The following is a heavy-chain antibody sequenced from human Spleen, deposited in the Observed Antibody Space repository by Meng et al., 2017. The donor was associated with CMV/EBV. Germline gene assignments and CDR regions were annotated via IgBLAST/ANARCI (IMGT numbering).Heavy chain of an antibody. CDR2: SNPSGGST. CDR1: RYTITSSS. J-gene: IGHJ4*02. D-gene: IGHD2/OR15-2a*01. V-gene: IGHV1-46*01. CDR3: ATTSSMVPPCFRH. Sequence: NVCRYTITSSSIHSVRRAPGQGLNCMGFSNPSGGSTAHSRIFQGQLSVTSETSTSPVYMGLDSLGSQDTAVYYCATTSSMVPPCFRHWGQGTLVTVSS.